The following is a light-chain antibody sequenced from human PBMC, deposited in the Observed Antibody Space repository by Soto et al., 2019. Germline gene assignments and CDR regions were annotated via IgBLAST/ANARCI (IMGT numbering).Light chain of an antibody. CDR1: NIGSKR. CDR2: DDS. V-gene: IGLV3-21*02. Sequence: SYELAQPPSVSVAPGQTARITCGGNNIGSKRVHWYRQKPGQAPVLVVYDDSDRPTGIPERFSGSNSGDTATLTISGVEAGDGADFYCLVWDRISEPPGYVFGTGTKVTVL. CDR3: LVWDRISEPPGYV. J-gene: IGLJ1*01.